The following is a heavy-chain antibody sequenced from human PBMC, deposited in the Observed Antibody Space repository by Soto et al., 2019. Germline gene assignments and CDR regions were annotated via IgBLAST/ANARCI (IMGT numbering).Heavy chain of an antibody. V-gene: IGHV4-31*02. CDR3: ARETGGSISSQGMDV. Sequence: WTLIRQHPGTGLEWIGYIYYSGSTYYNPSLKSRVTISVDTSKNQFSLKMNSVTAADTAVYYCARETGGSISSQGMDVWGQGTTVTVTS. J-gene: IGHJ6*02. D-gene: IGHD6-6*01. CDR2: IYYSGST.